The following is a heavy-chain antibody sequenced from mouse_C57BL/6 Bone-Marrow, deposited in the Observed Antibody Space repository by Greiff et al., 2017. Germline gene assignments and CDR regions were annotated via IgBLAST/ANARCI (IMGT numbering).Heavy chain of an antibody. V-gene: IGHV5-4*01. Sequence: EVKLVESGGGLVKPGGSLKLSCAASGFTFSSYAMSWVRQTPEKRLEWVATISDGGSYTYYPDNVKGRFTISRDNAKNNLYLQMSQLKSEDTAMYYGARDHYYGSSYDGYFDVWGTGTTVTVSS. J-gene: IGHJ1*03. CDR1: GFTFSSYA. CDR3: ARDHYYGSSYDGYFDV. D-gene: IGHD1-1*01. CDR2: ISDGGSYT.